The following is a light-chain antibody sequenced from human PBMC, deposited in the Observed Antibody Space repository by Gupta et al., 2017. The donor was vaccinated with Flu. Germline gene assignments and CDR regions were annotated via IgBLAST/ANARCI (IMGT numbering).Light chain of an antibody. V-gene: IGKV4-1*01. Sequence: DIVMTQSPDSLAVSLGERATINCKSSQNVLYISNNKSYLAWYQQKPGQPPKLLIYWASTRESGVPDRFSDSGSGTDFTLTISSLQAEDVAVYYCQQYYSTPWTFGQGTSVEIK. CDR3: QQYYSTPWT. CDR1: QNVLYISNNKSY. CDR2: WAS. J-gene: IGKJ1*01.